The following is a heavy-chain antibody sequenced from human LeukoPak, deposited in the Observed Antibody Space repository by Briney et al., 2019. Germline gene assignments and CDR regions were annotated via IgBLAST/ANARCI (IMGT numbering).Heavy chain of an antibody. CDR2: ISSTSSAI. Sequence: GSLRLSCAASGFTFSSYEMNWVRQAPGKGLEWLSYISSTSSAIYYADSLKGRFTISRDNAKNSLYLQMNSLRAEDTAVYYCARVIGSYGDSAYWGQGTLVTVSS. CDR1: GFTFSSYE. J-gene: IGHJ4*02. V-gene: IGHV3-48*03. CDR3: ARVIGSYGDSAY. D-gene: IGHD3-16*01.